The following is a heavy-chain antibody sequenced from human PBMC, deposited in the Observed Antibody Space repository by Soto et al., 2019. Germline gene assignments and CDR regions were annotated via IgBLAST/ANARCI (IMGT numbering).Heavy chain of an antibody. CDR3: AKILLPIFGVVTLKLYYFDY. CDR2: ISGSGGST. J-gene: IGHJ4*02. CDR1: GFTFSSYA. Sequence: GGSLRLSCAASGFTFSSYAMSWVRQAPGKGLEWVSAISGSGGSTYYADSVKGRFTISRDNSKNTLYLQMNSLRAEDTAVYYCAKILLPIFGVVTLKLYYFDYWGQGTLVTVSS. V-gene: IGHV3-23*01. D-gene: IGHD3-3*01.